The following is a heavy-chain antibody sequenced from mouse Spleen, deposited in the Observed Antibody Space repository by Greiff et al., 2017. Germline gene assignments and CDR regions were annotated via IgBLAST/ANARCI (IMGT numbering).Heavy chain of an antibody. CDR2: ISSGGSYT. V-gene: IGHV5-9-3*01. CDR3: ARQRLRAWFAY. D-gene: IGHD2-2*01. Sequence: EVKLVESGGGLVKPGGSLKLSCAASGFTFSSYAMSWVRQTPEKRLEWVATISSGGSYTYYPDSVKGRFTISRDNAKNTLYLQMSSLRSEDTAMYYCARQRLRAWFAYWGQGTLVTVSA. J-gene: IGHJ3*01. CDR1: GFTFSSYA.